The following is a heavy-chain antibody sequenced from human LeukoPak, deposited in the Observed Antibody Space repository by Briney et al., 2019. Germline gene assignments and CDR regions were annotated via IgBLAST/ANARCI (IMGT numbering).Heavy chain of an antibody. CDR3: ARGRIAVAVTY. J-gene: IGHJ4*02. CDR1: GGSISSYY. CDR2: IYYSGST. Sequence: PSETLSLTCTVSGGSISSYYWSWLRQPPGKGLEWFGYIYYSGSTNYNPSLKSRVTISVDTSKNQFSLKLSSVTAADTAVYYCARGRIAVAVTYWGQGTLVTVSS. D-gene: IGHD6-19*01. V-gene: IGHV4-59*08.